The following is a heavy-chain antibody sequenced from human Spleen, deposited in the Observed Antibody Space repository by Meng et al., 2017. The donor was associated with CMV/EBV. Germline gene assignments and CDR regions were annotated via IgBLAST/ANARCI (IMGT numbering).Heavy chain of an antibody. D-gene: IGHD2-2*02. J-gene: IGHJ6*02. CDR1: GGSISSNSYY. CDR2: IYYSGST. CDR3: ARGGRRYCSSTSCYKGYYGMDV. Sequence: SETLSLTCTVSGGSISSNSYYWGWIRQPPGKGLEWIGSIYYSGSTYYNPSLKSRVTISVDTSKNQFSLKLSSVTAADTAVYYCARGGRRYCSSTSCYKGYYGMDVWGQGTTVTVSS. V-gene: IGHV4-39*07.